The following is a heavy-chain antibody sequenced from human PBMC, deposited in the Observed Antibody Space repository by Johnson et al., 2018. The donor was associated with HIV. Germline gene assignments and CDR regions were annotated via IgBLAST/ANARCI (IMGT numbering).Heavy chain of an antibody. V-gene: IGHV3-66*03. Sequence: VQLVESGGGLIQPGGSLRLSCAASGFTVSNNYMSWVRQAPGKGLEWVSFIYSGGDTYYAESVKGRFTISRDNSKNTLYLQMNSLRAEDTAVYYCSKDQFHKGGGSLVDGFDIWGQGTMVTVSS. D-gene: IGHD2-15*01. J-gene: IGHJ3*02. CDR3: SKDQFHKGGGSLVDGFDI. CDR1: GFTVSNNY. CDR2: IYSGGDT.